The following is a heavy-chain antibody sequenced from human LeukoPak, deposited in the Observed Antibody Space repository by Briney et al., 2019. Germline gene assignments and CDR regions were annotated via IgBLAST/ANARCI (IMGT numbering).Heavy chain of an antibody. Sequence: SETLSLTCTVSGGSISSSSYYWGWIRQPPGKGLEWIGSIYYSGSTYYNPSLKSRVTISVDASKNQFSLKLSSVTAADTAVYYCASPGIAAAGTWYFDYWGQGTLVTVSS. V-gene: IGHV4-39*01. D-gene: IGHD6-13*01. CDR2: IYYSGST. CDR3: ASPGIAAAGTWYFDY. CDR1: GGSISSSSYY. J-gene: IGHJ4*02.